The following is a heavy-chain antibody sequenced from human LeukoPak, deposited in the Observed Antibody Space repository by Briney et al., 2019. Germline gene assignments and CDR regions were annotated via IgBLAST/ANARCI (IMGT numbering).Heavy chain of an antibody. Sequence: SETLSLTCTVSGRSVSSGSDYWSWIRQPPGKGLGRTGYMYYSGSTSYNPSPTRRVTISVDTSKNQFSLKLSSVIAADTAVYYCARGIAAAGTYYYYGMDVWGQGTKVTVSS. J-gene: IGHJ6*02. V-gene: IGHV4-61*01. CDR2: MYYSGST. CDR3: ARGIAAAGTYYYYGMDV. CDR1: GRSVSSGSDY. D-gene: IGHD6-13*01.